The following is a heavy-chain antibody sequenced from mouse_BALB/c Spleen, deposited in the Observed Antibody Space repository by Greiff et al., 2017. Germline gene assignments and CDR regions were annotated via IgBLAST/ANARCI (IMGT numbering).Heavy chain of an antibody. CDR1: GFSLTSYG. V-gene: IGHV2-9*02. J-gene: IGHJ1*01. CDR3: ARNDYGSSYGYFDV. CDR2: IWAGGST. D-gene: IGHD1-1*01. Sequence: VHLVESGPGLVAPSQSLSITCTVSGFSLTSYGVHWVRQPPGKGLEWLGVIWAGGSTNYNSALMSRLSISKDNSKSQVFLKMNSLQTDDTAMYYCARNDYGSSYGYFDVWGAGTTVTVSS.